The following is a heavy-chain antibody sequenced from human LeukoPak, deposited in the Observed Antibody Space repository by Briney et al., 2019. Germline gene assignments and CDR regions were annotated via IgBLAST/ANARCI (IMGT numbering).Heavy chain of an antibody. Sequence: GGSLRLSCAASGFTFSDYYMSWIRQAPGKGLEWVSYISSSGSSIYYADSVKGRFTISRDNAKNSLYLQMNSLRAEDTAVYYCARTSGDFWSGYLVDYWGQGTLVTVSS. CDR2: ISSSGSSI. D-gene: IGHD3-3*01. CDR3: ARTSGDFWSGYLVDY. CDR1: GFTFSDYY. J-gene: IGHJ4*02. V-gene: IGHV3-11*04.